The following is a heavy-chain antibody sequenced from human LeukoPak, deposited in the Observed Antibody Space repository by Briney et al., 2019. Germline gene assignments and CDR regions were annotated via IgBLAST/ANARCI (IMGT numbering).Heavy chain of an antibody. Sequence: PSETLSLTCAVYGGSFSGYYWSWIRQPPGKRLEWIGEINHSGSTNYNPSLKSRVTISVDTSKNLFSLKLSSVTAADTAVYYCASGYGSGSYFAFDIWGQGTMVTVSS. V-gene: IGHV4-34*01. J-gene: IGHJ3*02. D-gene: IGHD3-10*01. CDR2: INHSGST. CDR3: ASGYGSGSYFAFDI. CDR1: GGSFSGYY.